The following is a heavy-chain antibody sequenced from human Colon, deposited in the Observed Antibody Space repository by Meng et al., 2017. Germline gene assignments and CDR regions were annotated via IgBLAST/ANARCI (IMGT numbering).Heavy chain of an antibody. Sequence: QVQLQESGPGLVKPSQTLSLTCTVSGGSISSGTYYWGWIRQLPGKGLEWIAYIHYSGSTYYSPSLKSRVTVSIDTSKSQFSLKLSSVTAADTVVYYCVRSSGWVRTGFDPWGQGTLVTVSS. CDR3: VRSSGWVRTGFDP. D-gene: IGHD6-19*01. J-gene: IGHJ5*02. CDR1: GGSISSGTYY. CDR2: IHYSGST. V-gene: IGHV4-30-4*08.